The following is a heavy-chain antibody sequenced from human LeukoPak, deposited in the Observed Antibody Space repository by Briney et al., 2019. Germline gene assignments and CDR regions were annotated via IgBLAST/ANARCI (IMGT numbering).Heavy chain of an antibody. CDR3: ARAKTYYDILTGYPNGWNWFDP. D-gene: IGHD3-9*01. CDR1: GGSISSYY. CDR2: IYTSGST. V-gene: IGHV4-4*07. J-gene: IGHJ5*02. Sequence: PSETLSLTCTVSGGSISSYYWSWIRQPARKGLEWIGRIYTSGSTNYNPSLKSRVTMSVDTSKNQFSLKLSSVTAADTAVYYCARAKTYYDILTGYPNGWNWFDPWGQGTLVTVSS.